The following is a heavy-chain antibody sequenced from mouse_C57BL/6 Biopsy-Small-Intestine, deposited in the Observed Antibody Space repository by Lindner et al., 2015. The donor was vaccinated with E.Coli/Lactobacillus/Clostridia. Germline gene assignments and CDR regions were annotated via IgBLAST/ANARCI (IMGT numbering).Heavy chain of an antibody. Sequence: KVSCKTSGYTFTDYAMNWVRQAPGQGLEWIGWINTITENPTYARDFTGRFVFSLDTSASTAYLQISSLKAEDTAVYYCARESNTGVYPYIDFWGQGSLVTVSS. D-gene: IGHD5-1-1*01. CDR2: INTITENP. CDR1: GYTFTDYA. V-gene: IGHV9-3*02. CDR3: ARESNTGVYPYIDF. J-gene: IGHJ4*01.